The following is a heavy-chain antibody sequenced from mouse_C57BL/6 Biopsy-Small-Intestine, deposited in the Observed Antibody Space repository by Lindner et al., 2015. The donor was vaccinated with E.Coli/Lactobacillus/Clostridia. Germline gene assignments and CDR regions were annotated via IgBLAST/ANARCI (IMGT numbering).Heavy chain of an antibody. CDR2: IDPSGGNT. D-gene: IGHD1-1*01. J-gene: IGHJ2*01. Sequence: SVKVSCKASGYTFTTYYIHWVRQAPGQGLEWLGIIDPSGGNTTYGQNFQGRVTMTSDSSTSTVYMELSSLRSEDTAVFYCARRDCFSSSCYFAYWGQGTLVTVSS. CDR3: ARRDCFSSSCYFAY. CDR1: GYTFTTYY. V-gene: IGHV1-64*01.